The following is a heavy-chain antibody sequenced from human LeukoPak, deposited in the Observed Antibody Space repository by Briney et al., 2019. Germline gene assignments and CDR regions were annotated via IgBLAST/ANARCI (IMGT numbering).Heavy chain of an antibody. J-gene: IGHJ3*02. CDR1: GGPISRYY. CDR2: IYYSGST. CDR3: ARERRINMVRGLMMGAFDI. D-gene: IGHD3-10*01. Sequence: SETLSLTCTVSGGPISRYYWSWIRQPPGEGLEWIGYIYYSGSTNYNPSLKSRVTISVDTSKNQFSLKLSSVSDADTAVYYCARERRINMVRGLMMGAFDIWGQGTIVTVSS. V-gene: IGHV4-59*01.